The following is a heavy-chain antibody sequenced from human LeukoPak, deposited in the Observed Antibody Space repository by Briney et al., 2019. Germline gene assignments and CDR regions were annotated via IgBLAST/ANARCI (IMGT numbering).Heavy chain of an antibody. J-gene: IGHJ4*02. Sequence: GGSLRLSCAASGFTFSGSAMHWVRQASGKGLEWVGRIRSKANSYATAYAASVKGRFTISRDDSKNTAYLQMNSLKTEDTAVYYCTRHGSTGDRVCWGQGTLVTVSS. CDR1: GFTFSGSA. CDR2: IRSKANSYAT. V-gene: IGHV3-73*01. CDR3: TRHGSTGDRVC. D-gene: IGHD7-27*01.